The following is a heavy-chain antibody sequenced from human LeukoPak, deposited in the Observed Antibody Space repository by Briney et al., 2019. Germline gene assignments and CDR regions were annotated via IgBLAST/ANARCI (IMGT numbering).Heavy chain of an antibody. D-gene: IGHD6-19*01. Sequence: SGTLSLTRGVSGDSISSGNYWNWVRQPPGKGLEWIGDIYQSGITNYNPSLKSRVTMSVDKSKNEFSLKLDSVTAADTAVYYCARDPRPRGGWFYFDYWGQGILVTVSS. V-gene: IGHV4-4*02. J-gene: IGHJ4*02. CDR1: GDSISSGNY. CDR3: ARDPRPRGGWFYFDY. CDR2: IYQSGIT.